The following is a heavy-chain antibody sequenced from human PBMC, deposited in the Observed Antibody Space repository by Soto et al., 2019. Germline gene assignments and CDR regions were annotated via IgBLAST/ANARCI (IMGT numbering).Heavy chain of an antibody. CDR2: VVPIFGTA. J-gene: IGHJ2*01. Sequence: QVQLVQSGAEVKKPGSSVTVSCKASGGTFSSYTISWVRQAPGQGVEWMGGVVPIFGTANYAQKVQGRVTITADESTSTAYMELSSLRSEDTAVYYCARGNHRWLQLWYFDLWGRGTLVTVSS. V-gene: IGHV1-69*12. CDR3: ARGNHRWLQLWYFDL. D-gene: IGHD5-12*01. CDR1: GGTFSSYT.